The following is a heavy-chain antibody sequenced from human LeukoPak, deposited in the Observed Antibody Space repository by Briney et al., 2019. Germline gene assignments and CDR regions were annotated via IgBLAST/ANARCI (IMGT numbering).Heavy chain of an antibody. CDR3: AEAYDFWSGYLNPFDP. J-gene: IGHJ5*02. CDR2: IRDSGSST. Sequence: GGSLRLSCAASGFTFSSYAMSWVRQAPGKGLEWVSAIRDSGSSTHYADSVKGRFTTSRDNSKNTLFLQMNSLRAEDTAVYYCAEAYDFWSGYLNPFDPWGQGTLVTVSS. CDR1: GFTFSSYA. D-gene: IGHD3-3*01. V-gene: IGHV3-23*01.